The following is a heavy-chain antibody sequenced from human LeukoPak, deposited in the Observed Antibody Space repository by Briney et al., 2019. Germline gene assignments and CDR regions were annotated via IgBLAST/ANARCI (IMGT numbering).Heavy chain of an antibody. J-gene: IGHJ4*02. CDR1: GFTFSSYA. Sequence: GGSLRLSCAASGFTFSSYAMNWVRQAPGKGLEWVSSISSSSSYIYYADSVKGRFTISRDNAKNSLYLQMNSLRAGDTAVYYCARALRGYSYGPVGYWGQGTLVTVSS. V-gene: IGHV3-21*01. D-gene: IGHD5-18*01. CDR2: ISSSSSYI. CDR3: ARALRGYSYGPVGY.